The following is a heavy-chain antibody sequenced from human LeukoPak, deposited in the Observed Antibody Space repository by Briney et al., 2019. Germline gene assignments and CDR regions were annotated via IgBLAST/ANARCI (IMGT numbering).Heavy chain of an antibody. J-gene: IGHJ4*02. V-gene: IGHV1-8*03. Sequence: ASVKVSCKASGYTFTSYDINWVRQATGQGLEWMGWMNPNSGNTGYAQKFQGRVTITRNTSISTAYMELSSLRSEDTAVYYCARSFRDTAMVTPDYWGQGTLVTVSS. D-gene: IGHD5-18*01. CDR2: MNPNSGNT. CDR3: ARSFRDTAMVTPDY. CDR1: GYTFTSYD.